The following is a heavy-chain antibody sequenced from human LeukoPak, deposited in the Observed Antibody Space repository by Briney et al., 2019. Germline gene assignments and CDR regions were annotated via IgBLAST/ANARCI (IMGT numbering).Heavy chain of an antibody. V-gene: IGHV3-23*01. J-gene: IGHJ5*02. CDR1: GFTFSSYA. Sequence: GGSLRLSCAASGFTFSSYAMSCVRQAPGKGLEWVSAISGSGGSTYYADSVRGRFTISRDNSKNTLYLQMNSLRAEDTAVYYCAKVEGPRWFDPWGQGTLVTVSS. CDR2: ISGSGGST. CDR3: AKVEGPRWFDP. D-gene: IGHD3-3*01.